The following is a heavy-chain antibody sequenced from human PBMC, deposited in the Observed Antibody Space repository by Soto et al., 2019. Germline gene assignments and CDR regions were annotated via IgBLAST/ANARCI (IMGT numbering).Heavy chain of an antibody. CDR1: GFIFDDYA. D-gene: IGHD4-17*01. CDR3: ARGGLESPHWVTTEIDY. V-gene: IGHV3-9*01. CDR2: ISWNSGST. Sequence: PGGSLRLSCAGSGFIFDDYAMHWVRQAPGKGLGWVSGISWNSGSTSYADSVKGRFTISRDNAKNTLYLQMNSLRAEDTAVYYCARGGLESPHWVTTEIDYWGQGTLVTVSS. J-gene: IGHJ4*02.